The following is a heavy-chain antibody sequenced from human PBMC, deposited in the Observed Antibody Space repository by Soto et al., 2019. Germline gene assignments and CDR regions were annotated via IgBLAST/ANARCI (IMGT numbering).Heavy chain of an antibody. Sequence: SSVKVCCEASGYTFTSYDINWGRQATGQGLEWMGWMNPNSGNTGYAQKFQGRVTMTRNTSISTAYMELSSLRSEDTAVYYCAIPHSSGYYNDAFDIWGQGTMVTVSS. CDR1: GYTFTSYD. V-gene: IGHV1-8*01. CDR2: MNPNSGNT. D-gene: IGHD3-22*01. J-gene: IGHJ3*02. CDR3: AIPHSSGYYNDAFDI.